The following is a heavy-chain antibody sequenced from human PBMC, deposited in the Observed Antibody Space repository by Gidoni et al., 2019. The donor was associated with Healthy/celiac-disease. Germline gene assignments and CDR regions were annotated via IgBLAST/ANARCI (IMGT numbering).Heavy chain of an antibody. D-gene: IGHD4-4*01. V-gene: IGHV5-51*01. CDR2: ISPGDPDT. CDR3: ARHRLQHNDAFDI. J-gene: IGHJ3*02. Sequence: EVQLVQSGAEVTKPGESLQLSCKGSGYSFTSYWIVWVRQMPGKGLEWMGIISPGDPDTRYSPSFQGQVTISADKSSSTAYLQWSSLKASDTAMYYCARHRLQHNDAFDIWGQGTMVTVSS. CDR1: GYSFTSYW.